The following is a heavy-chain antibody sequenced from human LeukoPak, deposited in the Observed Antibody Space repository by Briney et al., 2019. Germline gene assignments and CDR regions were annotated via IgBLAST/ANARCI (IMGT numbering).Heavy chain of an antibody. Sequence: GGSLRLSCAASGFTVSRNYMTWVRQAPGKGLEWVSGIYSSGGNTYYADSVKGRFAISRDSSKNTLYLQMNSLRGDDTAVYYCVRGLRELPYWGQGTLVTVSS. CDR3: VRGLRELPY. D-gene: IGHD1-7*01. CDR2: IYSSGGNT. V-gene: IGHV3-53*01. CDR1: GFTVSRNY. J-gene: IGHJ4*02.